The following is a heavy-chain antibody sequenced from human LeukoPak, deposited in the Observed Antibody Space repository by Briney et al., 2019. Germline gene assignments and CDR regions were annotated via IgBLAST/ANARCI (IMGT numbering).Heavy chain of an antibody. Sequence: GASVTVSCKASVFRFTSFGVSWVRQAPGQGGEWMGWISNYFGVTHYAEKFEDRVTMTIDTSTATAYMELRSLRYDDTAIYYCARDSDYSGNGNGDWFDPWGQGTVVTVSS. V-gene: IGHV1-18*04. CDR1: VFRFTSFG. J-gene: IGHJ5*02. D-gene: IGHD4-11*01. CDR2: ISNYFGVT. CDR3: ARDSDYSGNGNGDWFDP.